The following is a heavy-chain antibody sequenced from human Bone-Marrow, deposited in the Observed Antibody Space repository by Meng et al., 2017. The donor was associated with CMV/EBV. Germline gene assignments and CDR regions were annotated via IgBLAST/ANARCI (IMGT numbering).Heavy chain of an antibody. Sequence: QGQRGQSGAEVKKPGASVKVSCKASGYTFTGYYMHWVRQAPGQGLEWMGWINPNSGGTNYAQKFQGRVTMTRDTSISTAYMELSRLRSDDTAVYYCARDGLYSSSHFDYWGQGTLVTVSS. V-gene: IGHV1-2*02. J-gene: IGHJ4*02. CDR2: INPNSGGT. CDR3: ARDGLYSSSHFDY. CDR1: GYTFTGYY. D-gene: IGHD6-6*01.